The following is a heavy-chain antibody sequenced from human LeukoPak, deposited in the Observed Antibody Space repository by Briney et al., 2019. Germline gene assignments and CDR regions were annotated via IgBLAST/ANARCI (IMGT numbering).Heavy chain of an antibody. Sequence: SETLSLTCAVYGGSFSGYYWSWIRQPPGKGLEWIGEINHSGSTNYNPSLKSRVTISVDTSKNQFSLKLSSVTAADTAVYYCARAPSNQYCTNGVCYIPQPTYYYYGMDVWGQGTTVTVSS. CDR3: ARAPSNQYCTNGVCYIPQPTYYYYGMDV. J-gene: IGHJ6*02. CDR1: GGSFSGYY. CDR2: INHSGST. D-gene: IGHD2-8*01. V-gene: IGHV4-34*01.